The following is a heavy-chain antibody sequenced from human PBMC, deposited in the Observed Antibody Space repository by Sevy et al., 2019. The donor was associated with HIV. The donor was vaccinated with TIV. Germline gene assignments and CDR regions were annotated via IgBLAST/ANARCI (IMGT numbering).Heavy chain of an antibody. CDR1: GGSFSGYY. CDR2: INHSGST. D-gene: IGHD3-3*01. Sequence: SETLSLTCAVYGGSFSGYYWSWIRQPPGQGLQWIGEINHSGSTNYNPSLKSRVTISVDTSKNQFSLKLSSVTAADTAVYYCARGPSHYDFWSGYYMPYYYYYGMDVWGQGTTVTVSS. V-gene: IGHV4-34*01. J-gene: IGHJ6*02. CDR3: ARGPSHYDFWSGYYMPYYYYYGMDV.